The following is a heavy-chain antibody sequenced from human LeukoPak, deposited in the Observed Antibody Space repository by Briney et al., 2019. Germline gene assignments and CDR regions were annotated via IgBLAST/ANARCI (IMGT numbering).Heavy chain of an antibody. CDR3: AKDGVAPGSSGDYFDY. V-gene: IGHV3-23*01. Sequence: GGSLRLSCAASGFTFTSYAMSWVRQAPGKGLEWVSAISGSGDSTYYADSVKGRFTIARDNSKNTLYLQMNSLRAEDTAVYYCAKDGVAPGSSGDYFDYWGQGTLVTVSS. CDR2: ISGSGDST. D-gene: IGHD3-10*01. J-gene: IGHJ4*02. CDR1: GFTFTSYA.